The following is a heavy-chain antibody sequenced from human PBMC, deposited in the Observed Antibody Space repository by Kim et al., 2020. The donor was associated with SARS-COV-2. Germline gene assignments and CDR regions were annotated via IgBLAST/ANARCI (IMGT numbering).Heavy chain of an antibody. V-gene: IGHV3-21*01. CDR1: GFTFNTYS. CDR3: AGGDYGDYAKPFDH. CDR2: ISSSSDYI. D-gene: IGHD4-17*01. J-gene: IGHJ4*01. Sequence: GGSLRLSCAASGFTFNTYSMNWVRQAPGKGLEWVSSISSSSDYIYYADSVKGRFIISRDNAKSSLYLQLNSLRAEDTAVYYCAGGDYGDYAKPFDHWGQGTLVTVSS.